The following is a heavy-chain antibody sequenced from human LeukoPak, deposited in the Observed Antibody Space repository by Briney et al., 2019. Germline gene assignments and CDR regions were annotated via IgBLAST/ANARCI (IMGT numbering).Heavy chain of an antibody. D-gene: IGHD3-10*01. CDR2: ISYDGSNK. CDR1: GFTFSSYA. J-gene: IGHJ4*02. CDR3: ARAPGGHAPVNY. Sequence: GGSLRPSCAASGFTFSSYAMHWVSQAQGKWMEWVAVISYDGSNKYYADSVKGRFTISRDNSKNTLYLQMNSLRAEDTAVYYCARAPGGHAPVNYWGQGTLVTVSS. V-gene: IGHV3-30*04.